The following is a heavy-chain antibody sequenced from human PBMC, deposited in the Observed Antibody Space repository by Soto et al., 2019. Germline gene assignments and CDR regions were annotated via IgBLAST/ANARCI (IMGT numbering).Heavy chain of an antibody. V-gene: IGHV1-69*02. CDR3: LNIPHY. CDR1: GGTFSSYT. Sequence: HVQLVQSGAEVKKPGSSVKVSCKASGGTFSSYTITWVRQAPGQGLEWMGRIIPILGIANYAQKFQGRVTITADKSTGTASIELRRLRSVDTAVYYSLNIPHYWGQGTLVTVSS. J-gene: IGHJ4*02. CDR2: IIPILGIA.